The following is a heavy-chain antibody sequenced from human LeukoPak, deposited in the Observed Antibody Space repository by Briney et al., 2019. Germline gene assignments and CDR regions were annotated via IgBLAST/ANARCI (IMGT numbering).Heavy chain of an antibody. CDR2: IYYSGST. CDR1: GGSINSGGYY. CDR3: AVTYYDFWSGPESNWFDP. D-gene: IGHD3-3*01. J-gene: IGHJ5*02. V-gene: IGHV4-31*03. Sequence: SQTLSLTCTVSGGSINSGGYYWSWLRQHPGKGLEWIGYIYYSGSTYYNPSLKSRVTISVDTSKNQFSLKLSSVTAADTAVYYCAVTYYDFWSGPESNWFDPWGQGTLVTVSS.